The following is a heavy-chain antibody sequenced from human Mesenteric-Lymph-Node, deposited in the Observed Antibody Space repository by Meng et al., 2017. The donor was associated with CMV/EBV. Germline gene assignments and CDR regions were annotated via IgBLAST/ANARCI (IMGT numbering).Heavy chain of an antibody. CDR1: GFTLTNYA. D-gene: IGHD6-13*01. CDR2: MSYDGTNK. CDR3: ARVGDIAAAHNFDY. J-gene: IGHJ4*02. Sequence: GGSLRLSCAVSGFTLTNYAVHWVRQAPGKGLEWVTLMSYDGTNKYFADSVKGRFTISRDTSKNTLYLQMNSLRAEDTAVYYCARVGDIAAAHNFDYWGQGTLVTVSS. V-gene: IGHV3-30*04.